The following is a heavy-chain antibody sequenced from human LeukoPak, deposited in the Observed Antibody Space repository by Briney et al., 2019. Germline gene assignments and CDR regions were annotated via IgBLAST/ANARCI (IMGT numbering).Heavy chain of an antibody. CDR3: AKDRGSSDTAMTPSDY. D-gene: IGHD5-18*01. CDR2: ISGSGGST. Sequence: GGSLRLSCAASGFTFSSYGMIWVRQAPGKGLEWVSGISGSGGSTYVADSVKGRFTVSRDNSKNTLYLQMNSLRAEDTAVYYCAKDRGSSDTAMTPSDYWGQGTLVTVSS. J-gene: IGHJ4*02. CDR1: GFTFSSYG. V-gene: IGHV3-23*01.